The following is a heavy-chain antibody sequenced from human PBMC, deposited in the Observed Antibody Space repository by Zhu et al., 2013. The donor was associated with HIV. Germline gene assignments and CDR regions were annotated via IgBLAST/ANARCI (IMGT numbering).Heavy chain of an antibody. Sequence: QVQLVQSGAEVKKPGSSVKVSCKASGGTFSSYAISWVRQAPGQGLEWMGGIIPIFGTANYAQKFQGRVTITADESTSTAYMELSSLRSEDTAVYYCARELFLQYYYDSSGYHYWGQGNPGSPSPQ. D-gene: IGHD3-22*01. J-gene: IGHJ4*02. CDR3: ARELFLQYYYDSSGYHY. CDR1: GGTFSSYA. V-gene: IGHV1-69*01. CDR2: IIPIFGTA.